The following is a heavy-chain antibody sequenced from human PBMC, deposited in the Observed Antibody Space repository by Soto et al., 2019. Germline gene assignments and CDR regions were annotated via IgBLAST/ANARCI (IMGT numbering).Heavy chain of an antibody. CDR2: ISAYNGNT. CDR3: ASTGDFFVAGIFRFDY. CDR1: GYTFSSYG. D-gene: IGHD6-19*01. Sequence: QVQLVQSGAEVKKPGASVKVSCKASGYTFSSYGISWVRQAPGQGLEWMGWISAYNGNTNYAQKLQGRVTMTTDTSTSTAYMELRSLRSDDTAVYYCASTGDFFVAGIFRFDYWGQGTLVTVSS. J-gene: IGHJ4*02. V-gene: IGHV1-18*01.